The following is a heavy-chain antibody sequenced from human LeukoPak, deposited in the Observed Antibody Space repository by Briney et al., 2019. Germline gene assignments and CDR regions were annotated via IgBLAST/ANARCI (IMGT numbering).Heavy chain of an antibody. CDR1: GFTFSSYW. Sequence: GESLRLSCAASGFTFSSYWMHWVRQAPGKGLVWVSRINSDGSSTSYADSVKGRFTISRDNAKNTLYLQMNSLRAEDTAVYYCARVPYYHDAFDIWGQGTMVTVSS. D-gene: IGHD3-10*01. J-gene: IGHJ3*02. CDR3: ARVPYYHDAFDI. V-gene: IGHV3-74*01. CDR2: INSDGSST.